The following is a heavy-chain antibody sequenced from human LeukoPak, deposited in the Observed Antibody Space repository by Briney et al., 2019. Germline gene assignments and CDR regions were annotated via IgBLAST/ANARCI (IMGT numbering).Heavy chain of an antibody. J-gene: IGHJ6*03. CDR2: IFHSGIA. D-gene: IGHD3-16*01. CDR1: NYPITSDYY. Sequence: SETLSLTCEVSNYPITSDYYWVWIRQPPGQGLEWIGQIFHSGIAHYNPSLKSRVTMSVDTSRSQFCVTLNSVTAADTAVYYCGRAGFGAAYNRFYYYMDVWGKGTTVTVSS. CDR3: GRAGFGAAYNRFYYYMDV. V-gene: IGHV4-38-2*01.